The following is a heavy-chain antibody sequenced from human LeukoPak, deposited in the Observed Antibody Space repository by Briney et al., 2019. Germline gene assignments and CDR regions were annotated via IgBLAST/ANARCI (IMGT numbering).Heavy chain of an antibody. J-gene: IGHJ3*02. V-gene: IGHV3-30-3*01. CDR1: GVTFSNYP. CDR3: AKEFMVEQLVFRVCAFDI. CDR2: ISHDGNSE. D-gene: IGHD6-6*01. Sequence: GGSLRLSCAATGVTFSNYPVHWLRQAPGKGLEWVAVISHDGNSEVYADSVKGRFTISRDNSRNTLYLQMSSLRAEDTAVYYCAKEFMVEQLVFRVCAFDIWGQGTTVTVFS.